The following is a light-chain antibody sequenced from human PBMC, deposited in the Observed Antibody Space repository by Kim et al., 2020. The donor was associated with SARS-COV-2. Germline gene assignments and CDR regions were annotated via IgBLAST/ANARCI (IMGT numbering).Light chain of an antibody. V-gene: IGLV2-8*01. J-gene: IGLJ1*01. CDR1: SSDVGNYNY. Sequence: GQSVTISCTGASSDVGNYNYVTWYQQHPGKAPKLMIYEVNKRPSGVPDRFSGSKSGNTASLTVSGLQAEDEADYYCSSYAGSNTFVVGTGTKVTVL. CDR3: SSYAGSNTFV. CDR2: EVN.